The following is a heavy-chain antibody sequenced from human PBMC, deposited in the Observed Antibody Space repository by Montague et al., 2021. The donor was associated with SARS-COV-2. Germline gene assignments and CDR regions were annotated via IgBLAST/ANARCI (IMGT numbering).Heavy chain of an antibody. Sequence: TLSLTCTVSGGSISSGDYYWSWIRQHPGKGLEWIGYIYYSGSTYYNPSLKSRVTISVDTSKNQFSLKLSSVTAADTAVYYCARSISSSGARDNWGQGILVTVS. J-gene: IGHJ4*02. V-gene: IGHV4-31*03. CDR3: ARSISSSGARDN. D-gene: IGHD3-22*01. CDR2: IYYSGST. CDR1: GGSISSGDYY.